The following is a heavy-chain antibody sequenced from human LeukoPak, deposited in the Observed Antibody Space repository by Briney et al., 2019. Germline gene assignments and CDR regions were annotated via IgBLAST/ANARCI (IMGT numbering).Heavy chain of an antibody. D-gene: IGHD5-18*01. CDR1: GFTFSNAW. V-gene: IGHV3-9*01. CDR3: AKFGYSYGYYYYGMDV. CDR2: ISWNSGSI. J-gene: IGHJ6*02. Sequence: PGGSLRLSCAASGFTFSNAWMSWVRQAPGKGLEWVSGISWNSGSIGYADSVKGRFTTSRDNAENSLYLQMNSLRAEDTALYYCAKFGYSYGYYYYGMDVWGQGTTVTVSS.